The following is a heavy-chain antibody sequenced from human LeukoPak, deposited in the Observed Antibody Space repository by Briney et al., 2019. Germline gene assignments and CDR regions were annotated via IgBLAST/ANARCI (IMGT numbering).Heavy chain of an antibody. Sequence: ASVKVSCKASGYTFTSYGISWVRQAPGQGLEWMGWVSAYNGNTNYAQKLQGRVTMTTDTSTSTAYMELRSLRSDDTAVYYCARSPPDGSSWYEYYYYGMDVWGQGTTVTVSS. J-gene: IGHJ6*02. CDR2: VSAYNGNT. CDR1: GYTFTSYG. V-gene: IGHV1-18*01. CDR3: ARSPPDGSSWYEYYYYGMDV. D-gene: IGHD6-13*01.